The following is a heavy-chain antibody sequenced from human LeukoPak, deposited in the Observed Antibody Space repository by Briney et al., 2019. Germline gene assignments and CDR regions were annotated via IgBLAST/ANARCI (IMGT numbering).Heavy chain of an antibody. CDR3: ARGPYYYGSGSPYWWFDP. CDR1: GYTFTGYY. CDR2: INPNSGGT. Sequence: ASVKVSCKASGYTFTGYYMHWVRQAPGQGLEWMGWINPNSGGTNYAQKFQGRVTMTRDTSISTAYMELSRLRSDDTAAYYCARGPYYYGSGSPYWWFDPWGQGTLVTVSS. J-gene: IGHJ5*02. V-gene: IGHV1-2*02. D-gene: IGHD3-10*01.